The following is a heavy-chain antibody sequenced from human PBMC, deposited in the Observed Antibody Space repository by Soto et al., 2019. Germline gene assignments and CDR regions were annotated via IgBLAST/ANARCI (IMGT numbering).Heavy chain of an antibody. V-gene: IGHV6-1*01. CDR1: GDSVSSNSAA. J-gene: IGHJ4*02. Sequence: SQTLSLTCAISGDSVSSNSAARNWIRQSPSRGLEWLGRTYYRSKSYNDYAVSVKSRITINPDTSKNQFSLQLNSVTPEDTAVYYCARNYRYTSGWYAENYFDYWGQGTLVTVSS. CDR2: TYYRSKSYN. D-gene: IGHD6-19*01. CDR3: ARNYRYTSGWYAENYFDY.